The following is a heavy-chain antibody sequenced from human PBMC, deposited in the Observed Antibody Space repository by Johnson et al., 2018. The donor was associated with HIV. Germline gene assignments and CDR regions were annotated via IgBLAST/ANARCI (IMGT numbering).Heavy chain of an antibody. CDR1: GFTFSSYG. J-gene: IGHJ3*01. V-gene: IGHV3-30*18. CDR3: AKTMAQGEYAFDV. Sequence: QVQLVESGGGVVQPGRSLRLSCAASGFTFSSYGMHWVRQAPGKGLEWVAVISYDGSNKYYADSVKGRFTISRDNSKNTLYLRRNSLRAEDTAVYYCAKTMAQGEYAFDVWGQGTLVTVSS. CDR2: ISYDGSNK. D-gene: IGHD3-10*01.